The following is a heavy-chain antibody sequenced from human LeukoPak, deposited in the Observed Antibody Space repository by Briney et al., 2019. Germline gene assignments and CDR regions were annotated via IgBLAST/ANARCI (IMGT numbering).Heavy chain of an antibody. V-gene: IGHV1-46*01. J-gene: IGHJ4*02. Sequence: ASVKVSCKAPGYTFTGYYMHWVRQAPGQGLEWMGIINPSGGSTSYAQKFQGRVTMTRDTSTSTVYMELSSLRSEDTAVYYCARGLDCGGDCRTFDYWGQGTLVTVSS. CDR2: INPSGGST. CDR3: ARGLDCGGDCRTFDY. CDR1: GYTFTGYY. D-gene: IGHD2-21*02.